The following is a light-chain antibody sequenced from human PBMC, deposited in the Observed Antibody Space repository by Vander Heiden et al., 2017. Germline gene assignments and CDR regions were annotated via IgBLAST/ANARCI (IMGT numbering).Light chain of an antibody. CDR3: QQFNNWHLYT. V-gene: IGKV3-15*01. CDR1: QSVGSN. Sequence: EIVMTQSPVTLSVSPGERATLSCRASQSVGSNIAWYQQKPGQAPRLLIYGASTRAIGIPARFSGSGSGTDFTLTISSLQSEDFAVYYCQQFNNWHLYTFGQGTKVEIK. CDR2: GAS. J-gene: IGKJ2*01.